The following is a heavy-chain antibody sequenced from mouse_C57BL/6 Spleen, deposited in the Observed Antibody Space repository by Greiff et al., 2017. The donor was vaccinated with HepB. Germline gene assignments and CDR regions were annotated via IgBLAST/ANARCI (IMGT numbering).Heavy chain of an antibody. J-gene: IGHJ2*01. CDR1: GFTFSNYW. CDR3: TALFYARDY. D-gene: IGHD1-1*01. Sequence: DVKLVESGGGLVQPGGSMKLSCVASGFTFSNYWMNWVRQSPEKGLEWVAQIRLKSDNYATHYAESVKGRFTISRDDSKSSVYLQMNNLRAEDTGIYYCTALFYARDYWGQGTTLTVSS. CDR2: IRLKSDNYAT. V-gene: IGHV6-3*01.